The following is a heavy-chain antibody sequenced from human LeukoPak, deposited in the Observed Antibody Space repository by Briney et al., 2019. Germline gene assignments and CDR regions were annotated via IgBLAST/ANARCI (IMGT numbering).Heavy chain of an antibody. CDR2: ISSSSSTI. D-gene: IGHD5-18*01. V-gene: IGHV3-48*01. CDR1: GFTFSSYA. J-gene: IGHJ4*02. Sequence: TGGSLRLSCAASGFTFSSYAMSWVRQAPGKGLEWVSYISSSSSTIYYADSVKGRFTISRDNSKNTLYLQMNSLRAEDTAVYYCARDGGAMVTLYYFDYWGQGTLVTVSS. CDR3: ARDGGAMVTLYYFDY.